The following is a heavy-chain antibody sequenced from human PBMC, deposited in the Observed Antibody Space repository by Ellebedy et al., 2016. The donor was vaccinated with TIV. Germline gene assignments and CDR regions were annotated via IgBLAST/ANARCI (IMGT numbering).Heavy chain of an antibody. J-gene: IGHJ3*02. CDR1: GFTFSSYA. CDR2: VRDGGTDT. Sequence: GGSLRLSCAASGFTFSSYAMSWVRQAPGKGLEWVSAVRDGGTDTYYADSVKGRFTISRDNSKNTLYLQMNSLRAEDTAVYYCAKSADSGSYHDAFDIWGQGTKVTVSS. V-gene: IGHV3-23*01. CDR3: AKSADSGSYHDAFDI. D-gene: IGHD1-26*01.